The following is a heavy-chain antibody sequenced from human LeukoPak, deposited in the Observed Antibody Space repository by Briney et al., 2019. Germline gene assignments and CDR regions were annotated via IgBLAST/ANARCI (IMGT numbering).Heavy chain of an antibody. Sequence: PSETLSLTCAVSGGSFSGYYWSWIRQPPGKGLEWIGEINQSGSTNYNPSLKSRVTISVDTSKNQFSLRLSSVTAADTAVYYCARADSYGYDDAFDYWGQGTLVTVSS. CDR3: ARADSYGYDDAFDY. CDR1: GGSFSGYY. CDR2: INQSGST. V-gene: IGHV4-34*01. J-gene: IGHJ4*02. D-gene: IGHD5-18*01.